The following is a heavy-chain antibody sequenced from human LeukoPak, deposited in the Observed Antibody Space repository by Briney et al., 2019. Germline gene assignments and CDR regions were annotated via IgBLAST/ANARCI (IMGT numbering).Heavy chain of an antibody. D-gene: IGHD3-10*01. J-gene: IGHJ3*02. V-gene: IGHV3-21*01. CDR3: ARGNDAFDI. Sequence: GGSLRLSCAASGFTFSSYWMFWVRQAPGKGLEWVSSISSSSNYMYYADSVKGRFTISRDNAKNSLYLQMNSLRAEDTAVYYCARGNDAFDIWGQGTMVTVSS. CDR2: ISSSSNYM. CDR1: GFTFSSYW.